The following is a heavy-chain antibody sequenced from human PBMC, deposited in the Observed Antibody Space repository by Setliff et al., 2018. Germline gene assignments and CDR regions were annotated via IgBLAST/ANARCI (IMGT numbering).Heavy chain of an antibody. J-gene: IGHJ6*02. CDR1: GGSFSAYH. CDR2: INHSGGT. Sequence: SETLSLTCAVYGGSFSAYHWNWIRRPPGKGLEWIGEINHSGGTNYNPSLKSRVTISVDTSKNQFSLKLSSVTAADTAVYYCARDYGMDVWGQGTTVTVSS. CDR3: ARDYGMDV. V-gene: IGHV4-34*01.